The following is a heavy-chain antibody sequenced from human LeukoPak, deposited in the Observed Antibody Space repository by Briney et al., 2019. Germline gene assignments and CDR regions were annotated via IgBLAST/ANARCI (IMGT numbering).Heavy chain of an antibody. CDR2: IYHSGST. CDR3: ARNRGGATPDY. D-gene: IGHD3-16*01. J-gene: IGHJ4*02. V-gene: IGHV4-38-2*02. Sequence: SETLSLTCTVSGYSISSGYYRGWIRQPPGKGLEWIGSIYHSGSTYYNPSLKSRVTISADTSKNQFSLKLRSVTAADTAVYYCARNRGGATPDYWGQGTLVTVSS. CDR1: GYSISSGYY.